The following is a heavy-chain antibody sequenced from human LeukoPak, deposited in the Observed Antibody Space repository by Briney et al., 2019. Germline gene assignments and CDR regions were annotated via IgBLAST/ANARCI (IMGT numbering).Heavy chain of an antibody. D-gene: IGHD7-27*01. CDR3: ARVNWGTSFDY. Sequence: SETLSLTCAASGGSISSGGYSWSWIRQPPGKGLEWIGYIYHSGSTYYNPSLKSRVTISVDRSKNRFSLKLSSVTAADTAVYYCARVNWGTSFDYWGQGTLVTVSS. V-gene: IGHV4-30-2*01. CDR1: GGSISSGGYS. CDR2: IYHSGST. J-gene: IGHJ4*02.